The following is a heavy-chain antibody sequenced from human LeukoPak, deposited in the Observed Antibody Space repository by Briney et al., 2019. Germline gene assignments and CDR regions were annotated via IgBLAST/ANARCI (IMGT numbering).Heavy chain of an antibody. J-gene: IGHJ3*02. D-gene: IGHD1-14*01. CDR3: ARLTKRNDPFAI. Sequence: SETLSLTCSVSGDSINNHYWSWIRQPPGKGLEWIGYIYYSGSTNYNPSLKSRLTMSVDTSKNQFSLKLTSVTAADTAVYYCARLTKRNDPFAIWGQGTMVTASS. V-gene: IGHV4-59*11. CDR1: GDSINNHY. CDR2: IYYSGST.